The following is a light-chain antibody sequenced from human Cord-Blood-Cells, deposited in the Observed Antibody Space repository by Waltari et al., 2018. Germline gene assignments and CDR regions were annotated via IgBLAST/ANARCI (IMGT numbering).Light chain of an antibody. CDR1: SSDVGSYNL. Sequence: QSALNQPASVSGSPGQSITISCSGTSSDVGSYNLVSWYQQHPGKAPKLMIYEGSNRPSGVSNRFSGSKSGNTASLTISGLQAEDEADYYCCSYAGSSTWVFGGGTKLTVL. V-gene: IGLV2-23*01. CDR2: EGS. CDR3: CSYAGSSTWV. J-gene: IGLJ3*02.